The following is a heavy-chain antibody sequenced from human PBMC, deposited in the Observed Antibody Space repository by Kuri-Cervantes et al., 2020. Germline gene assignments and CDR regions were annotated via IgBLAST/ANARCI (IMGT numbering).Heavy chain of an antibody. CDR2: IYSSGST. D-gene: IGHD6-13*01. CDR1: GGSISSGCYD. Sequence: SETLSLTCTVSGGSISSGCYDWSRIREHPGKGLEWIGYIYSSGSTYYNPTLKRRVTRSVDTSKKQFSMKICSVTAADTGVYYCARGIAAAGTGWFDPWGQGTMVTVSS. CDR3: ARGIAAAGTGWFDP. V-gene: IGHV4-31*03. J-gene: IGHJ5*02.